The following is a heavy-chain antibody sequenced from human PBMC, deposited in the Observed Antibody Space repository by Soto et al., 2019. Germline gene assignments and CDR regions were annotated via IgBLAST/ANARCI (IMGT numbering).Heavy chain of an antibody. J-gene: IGHJ4*02. V-gene: IGHV3-23*01. D-gene: IGHD3-3*01. Sequence: PGGSLRLSCAASGFTFSCYAMSWVRQAPGKGLEWVSAISGSGGSTYYADSVKGRFTISRDNSKNTLYLQMNSLRAEDTAVYYCAKLGPSITIFGVAPYYFDYWGQGTLVTVSS. CDR2: ISGSGGST. CDR3: AKLGPSITIFGVAPYYFDY. CDR1: GFTFSCYA.